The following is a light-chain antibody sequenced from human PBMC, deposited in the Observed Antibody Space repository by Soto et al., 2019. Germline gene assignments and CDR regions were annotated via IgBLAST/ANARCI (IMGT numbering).Light chain of an antibody. CDR3: QQYNKRP. CDR2: GSS. J-gene: IGKJ1*01. Sequence: EIVMTQSPATLSVAPGERATLSCRASQSVSSNLAWYQQKPGQAPRLLIYGSSTTATGIPARFSGSGSGTVFTLPIXXLQSEDFAVYSCQQYNKRPFGQGTKVDIX. CDR1: QSVSSN. V-gene: IGKV3-15*01.